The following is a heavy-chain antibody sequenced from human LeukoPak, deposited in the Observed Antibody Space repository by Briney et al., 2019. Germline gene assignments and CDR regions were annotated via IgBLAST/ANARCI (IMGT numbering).Heavy chain of an antibody. CDR1: GYTFTSYD. J-gene: IGHJ6*02. CDR3: ARDYDILTGYLHYYYGMDV. Sequence: ASVKVSCKASGYTFTSYDINWVRQATGQGLEWMGWMNPNSGNTGYAQKFQGRVTMTRNTSISTAYMELSSPRSEDTAVYYCARDYDILTGYLHYYYGMDVWGQGTTVTVSS. CDR2: MNPNSGNT. V-gene: IGHV1-8*01. D-gene: IGHD3-9*01.